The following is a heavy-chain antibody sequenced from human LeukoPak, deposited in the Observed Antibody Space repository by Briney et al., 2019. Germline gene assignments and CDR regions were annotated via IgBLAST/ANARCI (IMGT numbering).Heavy chain of an antibody. CDR3: AKPTGITMVRGVDSHAFDI. V-gene: IGHV3-30*02. CDR1: GFTFSSYG. D-gene: IGHD3-10*01. CDR2: IRYDGSNK. J-gene: IGHJ3*02. Sequence: PGGSLRLPCAASGFTFSSYGMHWVRQAPGKGLEWVAFIRYDGSNKYYADSVKGRFTISRDNSKNTLYLQMNSLRAEDTAVYYCAKPTGITMVRGVDSHAFDIWGQGTMVTVSS.